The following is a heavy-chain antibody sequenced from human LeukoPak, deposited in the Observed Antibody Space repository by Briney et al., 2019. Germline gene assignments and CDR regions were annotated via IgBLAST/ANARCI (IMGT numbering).Heavy chain of an antibody. Sequence: SETLSLTCTVSGGSISSSSYYWGWIRQPPGKGLECIGNIYYTGSTYYNPSLKSRVTISVDTSKNQFSLKLSSVTAADPAGYYRSRTGYSSSWAHFDFWGQGTPVTVSS. CDR1: GGSISSSSYY. D-gene: IGHD6-13*01. J-gene: IGHJ4*02. CDR3: SRTGYSSSWAHFDF. CDR2: IYYTGST. V-gene: IGHV4-39*01.